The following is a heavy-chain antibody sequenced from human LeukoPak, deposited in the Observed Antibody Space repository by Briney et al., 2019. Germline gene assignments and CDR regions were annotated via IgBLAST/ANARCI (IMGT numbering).Heavy chain of an antibody. Sequence: PGGSLRLSCAASGFTFSSYAMSWVRQAPGKGLEWVSAISGSGGSTCYADSVKGRFTISRDNSKNTLYLQMNSLRAEDTAVYYCAKGPQYYYDSSAPGFDPWGQGTLVTVSS. CDR1: GFTFSSYA. V-gene: IGHV3-23*01. CDR2: ISGSGGST. D-gene: IGHD3-22*01. CDR3: AKGPQYYYDSSAPGFDP. J-gene: IGHJ5*02.